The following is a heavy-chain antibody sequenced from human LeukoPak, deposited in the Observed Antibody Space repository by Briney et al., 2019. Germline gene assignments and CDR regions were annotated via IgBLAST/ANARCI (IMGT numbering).Heavy chain of an antibody. CDR3: ARETAVAGSKGRQTFYF. CDR2: IWSDGTTK. J-gene: IGHJ4*02. CDR1: GFIFSSYA. V-gene: IGHV3-33*01. Sequence: GGSLRLSCVASGFIFSSYATHWVRQAPGKGLEWVAVIWSDGTTKYYADSVKGRFTISSDNSKKTLYLHMNILRAEDAAVYYCARETAVAGSKGRQTFYFWGQGTLVTVSS. D-gene: IGHD6-19*01.